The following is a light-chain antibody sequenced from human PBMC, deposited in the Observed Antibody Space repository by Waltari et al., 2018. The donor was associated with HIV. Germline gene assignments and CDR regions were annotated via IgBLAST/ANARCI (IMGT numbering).Light chain of an antibody. Sequence: EVVLTQSPSTLSLSQGEIATLSCRASQNFGNYLAWYQQKRGRAARLLIYDASTRVSGIPARFSGSRSGTDFTLTISSREPEDVAVYYCQQRSNWPPVTFGQGTRLEI. V-gene: IGKV3-11*01. CDR1: QNFGNY. J-gene: IGKJ5*01. CDR2: DAS. CDR3: QQRSNWPPVT.